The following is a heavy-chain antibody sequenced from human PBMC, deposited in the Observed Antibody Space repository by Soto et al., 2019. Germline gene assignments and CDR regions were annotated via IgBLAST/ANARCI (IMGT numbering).Heavy chain of an antibody. Sequence: QVQLVESGGGVVQPGRSLRLSCAASGFTFSSYGMHWVRQAPGKGLEWVAVISYEGSNKYYADSVKGRFTISRDNSKNTLYLPMNSLRAEDTAVYYCAKGTYYDILTGYFPYYYGMDVWGQGTTVTVSS. V-gene: IGHV3-30*18. D-gene: IGHD3-9*01. J-gene: IGHJ6*02. CDR1: GFTFSSYG. CDR2: ISYEGSNK. CDR3: AKGTYYDILTGYFPYYYGMDV.